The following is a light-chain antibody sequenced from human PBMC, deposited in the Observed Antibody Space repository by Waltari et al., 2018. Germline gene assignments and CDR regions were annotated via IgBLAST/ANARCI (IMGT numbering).Light chain of an antibody. CDR1: QSLLHTNGRTY. V-gene: IGKV2D-29*01. CDR3: MQSIERPLT. J-gene: IGKJ5*01. CDR2: EIS. Sequence: DIVMTQTPLSLSVTPGQPASISCRSSQSLLHTNGRTYFYWYLQKPGQPPPLLIYEISKRYSGVPDRFSGSGSGTDFTLKISRVEAEDVGVYYCMQSIERPLTFGQGTRLDIK.